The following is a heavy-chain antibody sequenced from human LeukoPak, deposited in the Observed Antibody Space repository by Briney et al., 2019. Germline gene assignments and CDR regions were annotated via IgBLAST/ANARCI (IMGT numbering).Heavy chain of an antibody. J-gene: IGHJ4*02. V-gene: IGHV3-7*01. Sequence: PGGSLRLSCAASGFTFSSYWMSWVRQAPGKGLEWVANIKQDGSEKYYVDSVKGRFTISRDNAENSLYLQMNSLRAEDTAVYYCAREPKYDILTGYYPHYWGQGTLVTVSS. CDR3: AREPKYDILTGYYPHY. CDR2: IKQDGSEK. CDR1: GFTFSSYW. D-gene: IGHD3-9*01.